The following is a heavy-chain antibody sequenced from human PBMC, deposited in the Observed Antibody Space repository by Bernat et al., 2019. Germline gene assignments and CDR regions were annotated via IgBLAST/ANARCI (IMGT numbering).Heavy chain of an antibody. CDR3: AVGGSDAFDI. V-gene: IGHV3-23*01. CDR2: ISGSGGST. J-gene: IGHJ3*02. Sequence: EVQLLESGGGLVQPGGSLRLSCAASGFTFSSYAMSWVRQAPGKGLEWVSAISGSGGSTYYADSVKGRFTISRDNSKNSLYLQMNSLTAEDTAVYYCAVGGSDAFDIWGQGTMVTVSS. CDR1: GFTFSSYA.